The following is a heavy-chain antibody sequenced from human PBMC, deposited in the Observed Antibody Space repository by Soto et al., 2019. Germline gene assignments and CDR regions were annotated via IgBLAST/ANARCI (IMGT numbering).Heavy chain of an antibody. CDR2: ISAYNGNT. D-gene: IGHD3-22*01. Sequence: ASVKVSCKAXGXTFTSYGISWVRQAPGQGLEWMGWISAYNGNTNYAQKLQGRVTMTTDTSTSTAYMELRSLRSDDTAVYYCARTDYYDSSGYSLWGQGTLVTVSS. V-gene: IGHV1-18*01. J-gene: IGHJ4*02. CDR3: ARTDYYDSSGYSL. CDR1: GXTFTSYG.